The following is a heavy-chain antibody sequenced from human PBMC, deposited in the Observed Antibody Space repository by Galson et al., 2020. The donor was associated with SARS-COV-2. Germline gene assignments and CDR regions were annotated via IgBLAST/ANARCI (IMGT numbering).Heavy chain of an antibody. J-gene: IGHJ4*02. D-gene: IGHD3-3*02. V-gene: IGHV3-23*01. Sequence: GGSLRLSCAGSGFTFSNSAMSWVRQAPGKGLEWVSTISDSGGATFYADSVKGRFTISRDNSKNTLYLQMNSLRADDTAVYYCAKDFISQWGQGTLVTVSS. CDR1: GFTFSNSA. CDR3: AKDFISQ. CDR2: ISDSGGAT.